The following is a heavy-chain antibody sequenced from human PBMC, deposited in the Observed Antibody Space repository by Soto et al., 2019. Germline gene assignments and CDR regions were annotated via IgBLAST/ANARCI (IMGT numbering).Heavy chain of an antibody. CDR3: ALALGPTTGLDY. Sequence: QVQLQASGPGLVKPSQTLSLTCSVSGASTVSHYHWTWIRQPPGKGLEWMGYIFTSGTTFYNHSLTSRLSISSDTSGNHFSLELRSVTAADTAVYYCALALGPTTGLDYWGQGTLVTVSS. V-gene: IGHV4-31*02. D-gene: IGHD1-26*01. CDR1: GASTVSHYH. CDR2: IFTSGTT. J-gene: IGHJ4*02.